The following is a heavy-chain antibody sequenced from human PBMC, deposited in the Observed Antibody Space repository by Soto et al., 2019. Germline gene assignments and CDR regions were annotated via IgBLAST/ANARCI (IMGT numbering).Heavy chain of an antibody. Sequence: PSETLSLTCAVYGGSFSGYYWTWIRQPPGTGLEWIGEINHIGYTNYNPSLESRVAISVDTSKNQFSLNLRSVTAADTAVYYCGPRGAVAPRGYWGQGTLVTVSS. CDR1: GGSFSGYY. CDR3: GPRGAVAPRGY. J-gene: IGHJ4*02. D-gene: IGHD2-15*01. CDR2: INHIGYT. V-gene: IGHV4-34*01.